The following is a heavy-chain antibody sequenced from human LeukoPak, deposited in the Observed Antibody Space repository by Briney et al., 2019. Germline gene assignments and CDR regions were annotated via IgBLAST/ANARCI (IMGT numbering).Heavy chain of an antibody. Sequence: GGSLRLSCAASGFTFSDYYMTWIRQAPGKGLEWVSAISGSGGSTYYADSVKGRFTISRDNSKNTLYLQMNSLRAEDTAVYYCATRYSYGRYYYYYMDVWGKGTTVTVSS. V-gene: IGHV3-23*01. CDR3: ATRYSYGRYYYYYMDV. J-gene: IGHJ6*03. D-gene: IGHD5-18*01. CDR2: ISGSGGST. CDR1: GFTFSDYY.